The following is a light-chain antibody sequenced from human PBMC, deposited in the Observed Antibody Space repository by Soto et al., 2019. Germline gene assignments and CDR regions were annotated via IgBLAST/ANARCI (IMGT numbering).Light chain of an antibody. J-gene: IGKJ4*01. CDR3: QHYDSDPRT. V-gene: IGKV1D-16*01. Sequence: DIQMTQSPSSLSAAVGDRITITCRASQGIGNWVAWYQQKSGNAPKSLIYAASNLQSGVPSRFSGTRYGTNFTLTINSLHPEDFASYYCQHYDSDPRTFGGGTKVDMK. CDR2: AAS. CDR1: QGIGNW.